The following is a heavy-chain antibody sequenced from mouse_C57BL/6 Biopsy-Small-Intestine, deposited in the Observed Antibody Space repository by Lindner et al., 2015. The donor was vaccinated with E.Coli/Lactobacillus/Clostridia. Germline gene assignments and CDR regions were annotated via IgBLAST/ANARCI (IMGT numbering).Heavy chain of an antibody. D-gene: IGHD1-1*01. CDR1: GFTFSDYG. J-gene: IGHJ1*03. CDR2: ISSASII. V-gene: IGHV5-17*01. Sequence: QLQEVWGGLVKPGGSLKLSCAASGFTFSDYGMHWVRQAPEKGLEWLAYISSASIIYYADTVKGRFTISRDNAKNTLFLQMTSLRSEDTAMYYCAREDYGSTYGWYFDVWGTGTTVTVSS. CDR3: AREDYGSTYGWYFDV.